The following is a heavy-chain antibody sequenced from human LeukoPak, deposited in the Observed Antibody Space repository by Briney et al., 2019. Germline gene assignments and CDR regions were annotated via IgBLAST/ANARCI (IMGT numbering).Heavy chain of an antibody. Sequence: GGSLRLSCAASGFTFSSYAMSWVRQAPGKGLEWVSAISGSGGSTYYADSVKGRFTISRDNSKNTLYLQMNSLRADDTAVYYCARDTRYGDFLGYWGQGTLVTVSS. CDR2: ISGSGGST. CDR1: GFTFSSYA. J-gene: IGHJ4*02. CDR3: ARDTRYGDFLGY. V-gene: IGHV3-23*01. D-gene: IGHD4-17*01.